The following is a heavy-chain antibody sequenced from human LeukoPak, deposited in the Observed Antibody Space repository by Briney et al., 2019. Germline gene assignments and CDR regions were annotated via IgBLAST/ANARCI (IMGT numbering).Heavy chain of an antibody. Sequence: GGSLRLSCAVSGFTFSSYAMSWVRQAPGKGVEWVSVISGSGGSTYYADSVKGRFTISRDNSKNTLYLQMNSLRADDTAVYYCAKDSFLGWNYYDSRGYLSAYWGQGTLVTVSS. CDR3: AKDSFLGWNYYDSRGYLSAY. J-gene: IGHJ4*02. V-gene: IGHV3-23*01. CDR1: GFTFSSYA. D-gene: IGHD3-22*01. CDR2: ISGSGGST.